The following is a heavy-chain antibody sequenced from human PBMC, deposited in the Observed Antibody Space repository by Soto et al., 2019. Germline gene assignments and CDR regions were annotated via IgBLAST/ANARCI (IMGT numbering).Heavy chain of an antibody. J-gene: IGHJ4*02. V-gene: IGHV3-15*01. D-gene: IGHD6-25*01. Sequence: PGGSLRLSCAASGFTFSSYAMSWVRQAPGKGLEWVGHIKSKTEGGTTDYAAPVKGRFTISRDDSKNTVFLQMNSLKTEDTAVYYCTTAAAFSFDFWGLGTLVTVSS. CDR3: TTAAAFSFDF. CDR2: IKSKTEGGTT. CDR1: GFTFSSYA.